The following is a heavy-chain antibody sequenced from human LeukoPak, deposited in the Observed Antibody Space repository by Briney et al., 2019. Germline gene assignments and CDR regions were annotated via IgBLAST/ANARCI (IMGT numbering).Heavy chain of an antibody. CDR2: IYPGDSDT. J-gene: IGHJ4*02. CDR3: VRGVGHDFWSGYYSHIDY. CDR1: GYRFTSYW. D-gene: IGHD3-3*01. V-gene: IGHV5-51*01. Sequence: GESLKISCKGSGYRFTSYWIGWVRQMPGKGLEWMGIIYPGDSDTRYSPSFQGQVTISADKSISTAYLQWSSLKASDTAIYYCVRGVGHDFWSGYYSHIDYWGQGTLVTVSS.